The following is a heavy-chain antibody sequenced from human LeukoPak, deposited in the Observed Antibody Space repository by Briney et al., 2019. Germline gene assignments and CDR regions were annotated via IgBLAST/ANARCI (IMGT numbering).Heavy chain of an antibody. CDR2: INVSGGST. CDR1: GFTFSNYA. J-gene: IGHJ4*02. D-gene: IGHD2-2*01. Sequence: GGSLRLSCAASGFTFSNYAMSWVRQAPGKELEWVSGINVSGGSTFYADSVRGRFTISRDNSKNTLYLQMNSLRAEDTAVYYCAKDQYCTSTSCYVGYWGQGTLVTVSS. V-gene: IGHV3-23*01. CDR3: AKDQYCTSTSCYVGY.